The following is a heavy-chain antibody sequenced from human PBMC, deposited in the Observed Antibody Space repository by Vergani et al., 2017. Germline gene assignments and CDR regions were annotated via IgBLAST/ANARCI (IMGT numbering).Heavy chain of an antibody. V-gene: IGHV1-18*01. CDR1: GYTFTSYG. Sequence: QVQLVQSGAEVKKPGASVKVSCKASGYTFTSYGISWVRQAPGQGLEWMGWISAYNGNTNYAQKLQGRVTMTTDKSTSTAYMELRSLRSDDTAVYYCARLRTLLKTGAGYYYGMDVWGQGTTVTVSS. J-gene: IGHJ6*02. CDR3: ARLRTLLKTGAGYYYGMDV. D-gene: IGHD3-16*01. CDR2: ISAYNGNT.